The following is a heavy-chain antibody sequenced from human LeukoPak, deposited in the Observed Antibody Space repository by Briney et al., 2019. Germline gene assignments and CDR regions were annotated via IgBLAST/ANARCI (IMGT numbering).Heavy chain of an antibody. D-gene: IGHD3-22*01. Sequence: SGPTLVNPTRTLTLTCTFSGFSLSTSGMCVSWIRQPPGKALEWLSRIDWDDDKYYSTSLKTRLTISKDTSKNQVVLTMTNMDPVDTATYYCARIMPDSSGYYYFDYWGQGTLVTVSS. CDR1: GFSLSTSGMC. CDR3: ARIMPDSSGYYYFDY. CDR2: IDWDDDK. V-gene: IGHV2-70*11. J-gene: IGHJ4*02.